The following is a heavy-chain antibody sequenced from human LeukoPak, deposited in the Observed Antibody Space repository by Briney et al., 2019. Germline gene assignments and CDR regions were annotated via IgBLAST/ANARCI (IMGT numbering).Heavy chain of an antibody. CDR3: ASGFSSSPYFDY. D-gene: IGHD6-6*01. J-gene: IGHJ4*02. CDR2: ISYDGSNT. Sequence: PGRSLRLSCAASGFTFSSYGMHWVRQAPGKGLEWVAVISYDGSNTYYADSVKGRFTISRDNSKNTLYLQMNSLRAEDTALYYCASGFSSSPYFDYWGQGTLVTVSS. V-gene: IGHV3-30*03. CDR1: GFTFSSYG.